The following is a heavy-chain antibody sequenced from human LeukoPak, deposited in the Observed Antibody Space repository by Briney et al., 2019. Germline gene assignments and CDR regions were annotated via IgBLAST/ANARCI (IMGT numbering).Heavy chain of an antibody. Sequence: ASVKVSCKASGYTFTSYGISWVRQAPGQGLEWMGWISAYNGNTNYAQKLQGRVTMTTDTSTSTAYMELRSLRSDDTAVYYCARFSGAHTVTKKGDYYYMDVWGKGTTVTVSS. J-gene: IGHJ6*03. D-gene: IGHD4-11*01. CDR3: ARFSGAHTVTKKGDYYYMDV. CDR1: GYTFTSYG. CDR2: ISAYNGNT. V-gene: IGHV1-18*01.